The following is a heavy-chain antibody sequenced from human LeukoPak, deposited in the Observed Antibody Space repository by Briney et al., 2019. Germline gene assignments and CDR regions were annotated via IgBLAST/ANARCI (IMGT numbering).Heavy chain of an antibody. J-gene: IGHJ4*02. V-gene: IGHV3-30-3*01. CDR2: ISYDGSTK. Sequence: PGRSLRLSCAASGFTFSSHEMHWVHQAPGKGLEWVAVISYDGSTKFYADSVKGRFTISRDNSKLYLQMNSLRAEDTAVYFCARDHGSGSYFFDYWGQGTQVTVSA. D-gene: IGHD3-10*01. CDR3: ARDHGSGSYFFDY. CDR1: GFTFSSHE.